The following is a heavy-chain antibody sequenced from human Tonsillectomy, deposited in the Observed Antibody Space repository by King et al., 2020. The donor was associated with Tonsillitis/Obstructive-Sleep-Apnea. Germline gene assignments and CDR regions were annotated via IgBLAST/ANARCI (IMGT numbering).Heavy chain of an antibody. D-gene: IGHD4-17*01. CDR2: ISSNGGST. CDR1: GFTFSSYA. J-gene: IGHJ4*02. V-gene: IGHV3-64*01. CDR3: ARGDYGSAGSTGFDY. Sequence: VQLVESGGGLVQPGGSLRLSCAASGFTFSSYAMHWVRQAPGKGLEYVSTISSNGGSTYYANSVKGRFTISRDNSKNTLYLQMGSLRAEDMAVYYCARGDYGSAGSTGFDYWGQGTLVTVSS.